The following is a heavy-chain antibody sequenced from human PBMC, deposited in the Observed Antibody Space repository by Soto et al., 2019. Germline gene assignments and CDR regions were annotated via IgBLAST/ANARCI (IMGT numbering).Heavy chain of an antibody. V-gene: IGHV3-66*01. D-gene: IGHD6-13*01. J-gene: IGHJ5*02. CDR2: IYSGGST. CDR3: ARNGYLNWFDP. CDR1: GFTVSSNY. Sequence: GGSLRLSCAASGFTVSSNYMSWVRQAPGKGLEWVSVIYSGGSTYYADSVKGRFTISRDNSKNTLYLQMNSLRAEDTAVYYWARNGYLNWFDPWGQGTLVTVSS.